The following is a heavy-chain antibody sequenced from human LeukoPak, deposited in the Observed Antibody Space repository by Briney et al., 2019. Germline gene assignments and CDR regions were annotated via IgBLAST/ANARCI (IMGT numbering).Heavy chain of an antibody. D-gene: IGHD2-15*01. J-gene: IGHJ6*03. CDR2: IHHSGST. CDR1: GYSISSGYY. V-gene: IGHV4-38-2*02. CDR3: ARVVHHGYCSGGSCYYYYYYMDV. Sequence: PSETLSLTCTVSGYSISSGYYWGWIRHPPGKGLEWIGTIHHSGSTYYNPSLKSRITISLDTSKNQFSLKLSSVIAADTAVYYCARVVHHGYCSGGSCYYYYYYMDVWGKGTTVTVSS.